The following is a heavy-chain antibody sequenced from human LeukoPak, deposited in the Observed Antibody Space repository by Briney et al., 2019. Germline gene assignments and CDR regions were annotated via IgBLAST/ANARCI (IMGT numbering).Heavy chain of an antibody. CDR2: ISSSGSTI. D-gene: IGHD3-22*01. Sequence: GGSLRLSCAASGFTFSSYEMNWVRQAPGKGLEWLSYISSSGSTIYYADSVKVRFTISRDNAKNSLYLQMNSLRAEDTAVYYCARVTRQYYDSSGYYPRSDYWGQGTLVTVSS. V-gene: IGHV3-48*03. CDR3: ARVTRQYYDSSGYYPRSDY. CDR1: GFTFSSYE. J-gene: IGHJ4*02.